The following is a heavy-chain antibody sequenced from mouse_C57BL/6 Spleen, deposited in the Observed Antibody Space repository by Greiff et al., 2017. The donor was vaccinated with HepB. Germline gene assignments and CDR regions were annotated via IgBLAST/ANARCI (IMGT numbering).Heavy chain of an antibody. D-gene: IGHD2-4*01. CDR2: ISDGGSYT. CDR3: ARDASTMITARSGDYFDY. J-gene: IGHJ2*01. Sequence: EVKVVESGGGLVKPGGSLKLSCAASGFTFSSYAMSWVRQTPEKRLEWVATISDGGSYTYYPDNVKGRFTISRDNAKNNLYLQMSHLKSEDTAMYYCARDASTMITARSGDYFDYWGQGTTLTVSS. V-gene: IGHV5-4*01. CDR1: GFTFSSYA.